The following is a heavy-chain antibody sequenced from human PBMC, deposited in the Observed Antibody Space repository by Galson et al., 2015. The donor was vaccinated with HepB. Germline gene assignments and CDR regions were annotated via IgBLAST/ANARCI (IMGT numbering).Heavy chain of an antibody. J-gene: IGHJ4*02. Sequence: SLRLSCAASGFTFDNYGMRWVRQPPGKGLEWVSGINWNGGNAGYADSVKGRFTISRDNTKNSLYLQMSGVRVDDTAFYYCVRESDWGLFDYWGQGTLVTVSS. CDR2: INWNGGNA. V-gene: IGHV3-20*04. CDR3: VRESDWGLFDY. CDR1: GFTFDNYG. D-gene: IGHD3/OR15-3a*01.